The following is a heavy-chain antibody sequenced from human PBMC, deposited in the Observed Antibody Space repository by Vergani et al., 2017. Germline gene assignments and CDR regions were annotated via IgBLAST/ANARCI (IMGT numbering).Heavy chain of an antibody. D-gene: IGHD6-6*01. J-gene: IGHJ4*02. CDR3: ARDLRIAARPNPSSSWSDNDY. CDR1: GGSFSGYY. V-gene: IGHV3-11*06. CDR2: ISSSSSYT. Sequence: QVQLQQWGAGLLMPSETLSLTCAVYGGSFSGYYWSWIRQPPGKGLEWVSYISSSSSYTNYADSVKGRFTISRDNAKNSLYLQMNSLRAEDTAVYYCARDLRIAARPNPSSSWSDNDYWGQGTLVTVSS.